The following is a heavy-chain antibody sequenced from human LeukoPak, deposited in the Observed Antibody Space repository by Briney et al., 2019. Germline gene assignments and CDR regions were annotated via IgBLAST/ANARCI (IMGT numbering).Heavy chain of an antibody. J-gene: IGHJ4*02. CDR1: GFTFSSYA. D-gene: IGHD4-17*01. Sequence: GGSLSLSCAASGFTFSSYAMTWVRQSPGKGLEWVSAISGRSGSSYSADSVKGRFTISRDNSKNTLYLQMNSLKTEDTAVYYCAKGHDYGDYAIYYFDSWGQGTLVTVSS. CDR2: ISGRSGSS. V-gene: IGHV3-23*01. CDR3: AKGHDYGDYAIYYFDS.